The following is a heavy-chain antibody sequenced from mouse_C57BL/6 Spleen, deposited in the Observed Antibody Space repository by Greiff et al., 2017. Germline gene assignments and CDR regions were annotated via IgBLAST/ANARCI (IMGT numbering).Heavy chain of an antibody. D-gene: IGHD2-4*01. CDR2: IHPNSGST. J-gene: IGHJ2*01. Sequence: QVHVKQSGAELVKPGASVKLSCKASGYTFTSYWMHWVKQRPGQGLEWIGMIHPNSGSTNYNEKFKSKATLTVDKSSSTAYMQLSSLTSEDSAVYYCARSIYYDYDGDYWGQGTTLTVSS. V-gene: IGHV1-64*01. CDR3: ARSIYYDYDGDY. CDR1: GYTFTSYW.